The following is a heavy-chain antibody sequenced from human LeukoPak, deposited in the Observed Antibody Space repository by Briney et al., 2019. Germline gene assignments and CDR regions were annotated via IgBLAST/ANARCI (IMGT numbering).Heavy chain of an antibody. CDR1: GGTFSSYA. V-gene: IGHV1-69*06. CDR3: ARDNSVGDNAWWFDP. Sequence: SVKVSCKASGGTFSSYAISWVRQAPGQGLEWMGGIIPSLGTANYAQKFKGRVTITADKSTSTAYMELSSLRSEDTAIYYCARDNSVGDNAWWFDPWGQGTLVTVSS. J-gene: IGHJ5*02. D-gene: IGHD1-26*01. CDR2: IIPSLGTA.